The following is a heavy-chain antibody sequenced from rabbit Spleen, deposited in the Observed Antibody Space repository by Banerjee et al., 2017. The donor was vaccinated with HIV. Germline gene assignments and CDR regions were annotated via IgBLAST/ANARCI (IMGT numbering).Heavy chain of an antibody. Sequence: QEQLVESGGGLVKPEGSLKLSCTASGFSFSNKAVMCWVRQAPGKGLEWIACINAITGNDVYAIWAKGRSTFSKTSSPPVTLQMTSLTAADTATSFCSRDFDGVIGPHFGWWGPVTLVTVS. CDR3: SRDFDGVIGPHFGW. CDR2: INAITGND. CDR1: GFSFSNKAV. V-gene: IGHV1S45*01. D-gene: IGHD1-1*01. J-gene: IGHJ4*01.